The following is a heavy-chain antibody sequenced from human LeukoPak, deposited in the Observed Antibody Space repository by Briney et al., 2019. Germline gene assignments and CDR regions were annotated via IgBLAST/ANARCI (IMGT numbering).Heavy chain of an antibody. D-gene: IGHD3-22*01. V-gene: IGHV3-23*01. CDR2: ITVNGGLT. CDR1: GFTFSSYA. J-gene: IGHJ4*02. Sequence: GGSLRLSCAASGFTFSSYAMSWVRQAPGKGLEWVSGITVNGGLTYYADSVKGRFTISRDNSKNTLYLQMNSLRAEDTAVYYCGRGGYSDFDYWGQGSLATVSS. CDR3: GRGGYSDFDY.